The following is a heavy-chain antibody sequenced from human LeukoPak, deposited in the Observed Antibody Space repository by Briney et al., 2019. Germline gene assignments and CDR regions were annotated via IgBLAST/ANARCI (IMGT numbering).Heavy chain of an antibody. J-gene: IGHJ4*02. V-gene: IGHV3-30-3*01. CDR3: ARMYSSGWYYFDY. CDR1: GFTFSSYA. Sequence: GGSLRLSFAASGFTFSSYAMHWVRQAPGKGLEWVAVISYDGSNKYYADSVKGRFTISRDNSKNTLYLQMNSLRAEDTAVYYCARMYSSGWYYFDYWGQGTLVTVSS. D-gene: IGHD6-19*01. CDR2: ISYDGSNK.